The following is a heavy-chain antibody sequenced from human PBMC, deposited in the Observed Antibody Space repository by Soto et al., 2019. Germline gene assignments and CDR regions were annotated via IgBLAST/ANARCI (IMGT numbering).Heavy chain of an antibody. D-gene: IGHD2-15*01. CDR1: GYTFTSYY. CDR3: AKVAHSVALAHFDY. V-gene: IGHV1-46*01. J-gene: IGHJ4*02. CDR2: INPSGGST. Sequence: GASVKVSCKASGYTFTSYYMHWVRQAPGQGLEWMGIINPSGGSTRYAQKFQGRVTISRDNSKNTLYLQMNSLRAEDTAVYYCAKVAHSVALAHFDYWGQGTLVTVSS.